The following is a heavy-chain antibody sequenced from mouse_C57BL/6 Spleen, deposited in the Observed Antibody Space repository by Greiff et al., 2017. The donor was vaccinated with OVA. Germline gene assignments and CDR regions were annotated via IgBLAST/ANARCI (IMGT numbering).Heavy chain of an antibody. D-gene: IGHD2-2*01. J-gene: IGHJ2*01. CDR1: GYAFTNYL. V-gene: IGHV1-54*01. CDR2: INPGSGGT. Sequence: VQLVESGAELVRPGTSVKVSCKASGYAFTNYLIEWVKQRPGQGLEWIGVINPGSGGTNYNEKFKGKATLTADKSSSTAYMQLSSLTSEDSAVYFCARNYGYIDYWGQGTTLTVSS. CDR3: ARNYGYIDY.